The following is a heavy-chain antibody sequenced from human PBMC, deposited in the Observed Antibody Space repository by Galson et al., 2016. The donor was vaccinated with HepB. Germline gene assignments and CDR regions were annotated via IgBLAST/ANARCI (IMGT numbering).Heavy chain of an antibody. CDR1: GFIFSSHW. J-gene: IGHJ6*02. V-gene: IGHV3-66*01. CDR2: IYSGGST. D-gene: IGHD6-13*01. CDR3: ARDRESSSWYDYYGMDV. Sequence: SLRLSCAASGFIFSSHWMSWVRQAPGKGLEWVSVIYSGGSTYYADSVKGRFTISRDNSKNTLYLQINSLRAEDTAVYYCARDRESSSWYDYYGMDVWGQGTTVTVSS.